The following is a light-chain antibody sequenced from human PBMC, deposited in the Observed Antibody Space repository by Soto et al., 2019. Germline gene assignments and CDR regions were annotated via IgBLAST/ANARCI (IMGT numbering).Light chain of an antibody. CDR1: QSVSSN. CDR3: QQYVIWPPTFT. J-gene: IGKJ2*01. Sequence: EIVMTQSPATLSVSPGERVTLSCRASQSVSSNLAWYQQNPGQAPRLLIYSASTRATGIPARFSGSGSGTEFTLAITSLQSEDFAVYFCQQYVIWPPTFTFGQGTKLEIK. CDR2: SAS. V-gene: IGKV3-15*01.